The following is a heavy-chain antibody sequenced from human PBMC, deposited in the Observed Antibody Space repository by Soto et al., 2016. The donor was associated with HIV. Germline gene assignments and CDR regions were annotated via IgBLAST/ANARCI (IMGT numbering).Heavy chain of an antibody. CDR1: GFTFSSYA. CDR3: AKDRYYDSSGPNSGFDY. V-gene: IGHV3-23*01. CDR2: ISGSGGST. D-gene: IGHD3-22*01. Sequence: EVQLLESGGGLVQPGGSVRLSCAASGFTFSSYAMSWVRQPPGKGLEWVSAISGSGGSTYYADSVKGRFTISRDNSENTLYLQMNSLRAEDTAVYYCAKDRYYDSSGPNSGFDYWGPGNPGHRLL. J-gene: IGHJ4*02.